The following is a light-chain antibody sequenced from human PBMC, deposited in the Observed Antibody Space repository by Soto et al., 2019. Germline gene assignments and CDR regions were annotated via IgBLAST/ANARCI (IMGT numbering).Light chain of an antibody. CDR3: QQYGVSLMYT. CDR1: QSVRDSR. CDR2: GAS. J-gene: IGKJ2*01. V-gene: IGKV3-20*01. Sequence: EIVLTQSPGTLSLSPGERDTLSCRASQSVRDSRLAWYQQKPGQGPRLLIYGASSRVTGIPDRFSGSGSGTDFTRTITRMEPEDFAVYYCQQYGVSLMYTFGQETKLHVK.